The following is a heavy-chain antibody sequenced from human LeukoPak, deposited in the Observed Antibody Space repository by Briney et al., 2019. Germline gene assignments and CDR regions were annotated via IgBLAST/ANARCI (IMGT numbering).Heavy chain of an antibody. Sequence: SETLSLTCAVYGGSFSGYYWSWIRQPPGKGLEWIGSIYHSGSTYYNPSLKSRVTISVDTSKNHFSLKLSSATAADTAVYYCAGLYCGGDCYSGSRYYYMDVWGKGTTVTISS. D-gene: IGHD2-21*02. CDR1: GGSFSGYY. J-gene: IGHJ6*03. V-gene: IGHV4-34*01. CDR2: IYHSGST. CDR3: AGLYCGGDCYSGSRYYYMDV.